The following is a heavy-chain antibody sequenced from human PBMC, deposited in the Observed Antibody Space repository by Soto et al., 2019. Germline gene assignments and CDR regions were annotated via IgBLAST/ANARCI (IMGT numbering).Heavy chain of an antibody. V-gene: IGHV1-18*01. CDR3: ASLRQLTGDPWAFDI. CDR2: ISAYNGNT. Sequence: ASVKVSCKASGYTFTSYGISWVRQAPGQGLEWMGWISAYNGNTNYAQKLQGRVTMTTDTSTSTAYMELRSLRSDDTAVYYCASLRQLTGDPWAFDIWGQGTMVTVSS. J-gene: IGHJ3*02. CDR1: GYTFTSYG. D-gene: IGHD7-27*01.